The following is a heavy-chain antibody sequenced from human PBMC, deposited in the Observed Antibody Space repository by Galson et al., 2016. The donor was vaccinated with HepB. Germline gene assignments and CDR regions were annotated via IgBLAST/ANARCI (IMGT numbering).Heavy chain of an antibody. J-gene: IGHJ4*02. CDR1: VFTFSNYG. CDR3: AKDHSILTAYSPPAF. D-gene: IGHD3-9*01. V-gene: IGHV3-30*18. Sequence: SLRLSCAASVFTFSNYGMHWVRQTPGKGLEWVAVISHGGNNKYYADSVKGRFTISRDNPNDFLYLQMNSLRPEDTTVCHGAKDHSILTAYSPPAFWGQGVLVSVAS. CDR2: ISHGGNNK.